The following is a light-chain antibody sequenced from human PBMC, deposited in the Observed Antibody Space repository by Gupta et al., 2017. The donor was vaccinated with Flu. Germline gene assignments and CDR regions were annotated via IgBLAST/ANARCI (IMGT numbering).Light chain of an antibody. V-gene: IGLV1-51*02. CDR3: EEWDNDRSVVL. CDR2: EIR. CDR1: TSNIGNNY. J-gene: IGLJ3*02. Sequence: RVTISCSGSTSNIGNNYVSWYQQLPGTAPKLRIYEIRKRPSGIPERFSGYKSGTSATLTITGLQTADEADYFCEEWDNDRSVVLFGGGTKVTVL.